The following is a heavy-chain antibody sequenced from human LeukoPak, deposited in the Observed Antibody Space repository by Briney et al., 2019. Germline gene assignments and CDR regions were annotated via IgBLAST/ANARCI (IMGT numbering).Heavy chain of an antibody. D-gene: IGHD2-2*01. CDR3: AREPCSSTSCYPHFDY. J-gene: IGHJ4*02. CDR1: GFTVSSNY. Sequence: GGSLRLSCAASGFTVSSNYMSWVRQAPGKGLEWVSYISSSSSTIYYADSVKGRFTISRDNAKNSLYLQMNSLRAEDTAVYYCAREPCSSTSCYPHFDYWGQGTLVTVSS. V-gene: IGHV3-48*04. CDR2: ISSSSSTI.